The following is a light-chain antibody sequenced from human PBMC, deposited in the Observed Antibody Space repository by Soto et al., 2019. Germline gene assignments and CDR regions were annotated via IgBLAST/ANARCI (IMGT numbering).Light chain of an antibody. CDR1: SSDVGGYNY. Sequence: QSALTQPGSVSGSPGQSITISCTGTSSDVGGYNYVSWYQQHQGKAPKLLISDVSNRPSGVSNRVSGSKSGNTAALTISRLQPEAEADYSCSSFASSTIPVFGGGTNLTVL. V-gene: IGLV2-14*01. CDR2: DVS. J-gene: IGLJ2*01. CDR3: SSFASSTIPV.